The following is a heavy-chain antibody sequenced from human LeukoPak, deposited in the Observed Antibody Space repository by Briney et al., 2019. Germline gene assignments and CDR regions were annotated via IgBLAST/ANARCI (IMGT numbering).Heavy chain of an antibody. Sequence: SETLSLTCAVSGYSISGGYYWGWFRQPPGKGLEWIGSIYHSGSTYYNTSLHSRVTLSVGTSKTQFSLKLSSVTAADTAVYYCARSRDGTMIVVVSYDAFDIWGQGTMVTVSS. J-gene: IGHJ3*02. D-gene: IGHD3-22*01. CDR3: ARSRDGTMIVVVSYDAFDI. V-gene: IGHV4-38-2*01. CDR1: GYSISGGYY. CDR2: IYHSGST.